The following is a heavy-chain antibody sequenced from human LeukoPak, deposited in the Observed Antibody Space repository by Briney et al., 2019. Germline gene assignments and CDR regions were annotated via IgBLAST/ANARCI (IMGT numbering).Heavy chain of an antibody. Sequence: GGSLRLSCAASGFTVSSNYMSWVRQAPGKGLEWVSVIYSGGSTYYADSVKGRFTISRDNSKNTLYLQMNSLRAEDTAVYYCARGHVPYYDFWSGYYLDYWGQGTLVTVSS. J-gene: IGHJ4*02. CDR3: ARGHVPYYDFWSGYYLDY. V-gene: IGHV3-53*05. CDR1: GFTVSSNY. CDR2: IYSGGST. D-gene: IGHD3-3*01.